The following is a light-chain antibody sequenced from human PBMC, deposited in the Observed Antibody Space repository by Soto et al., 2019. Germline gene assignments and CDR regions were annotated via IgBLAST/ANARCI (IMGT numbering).Light chain of an antibody. Sequence: EIVMTQSPATLSVSPGGRATLSCRACQSVSSNLAWYQQKPGQAPRLLIYGASTRATGLPARFSGSGSETEFTLNISSLQSEDFSVFYCQQYNDWPQTFGKGTKVDIK. CDR3: QQYNDWPQT. V-gene: IGKV3-15*01. CDR2: GAS. J-gene: IGKJ1*01. CDR1: QSVSSN.